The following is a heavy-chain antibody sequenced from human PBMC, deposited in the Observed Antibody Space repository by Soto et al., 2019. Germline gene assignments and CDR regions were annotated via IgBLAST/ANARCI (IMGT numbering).Heavy chain of an antibody. J-gene: IGHJ4*02. V-gene: IGHV3-30-3*01. Sequence: QVQLVESGGGVVQPERSLRLSCAASGFTFSSYAMHWVRQAPGKGLEWVAVISYDGSNKYYADSVKGRFTISRDNSKNTLYLEMNSLRAEDTAVYYCARAPSMLRAPPDYWGQGTLVTVSS. D-gene: IGHD3-10*02. CDR2: ISYDGSNK. CDR3: ARAPSMLRAPPDY. CDR1: GFTFSSYA.